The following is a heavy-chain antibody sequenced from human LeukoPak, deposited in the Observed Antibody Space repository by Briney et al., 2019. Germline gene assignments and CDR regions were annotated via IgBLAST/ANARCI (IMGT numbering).Heavy chain of an antibody. CDR1: GFTFGSYA. CDR3: AKVTSAGSCYQSDY. CDR2: ISDRGGTT. V-gene: IGHV3-23*01. D-gene: IGHD2-15*01. Sequence: GGSLRLSCAASGFTFGSYAMAWVRQAPGKGLEWVSGISDRGGTTYYADSVEGRFTISRDNSKNTLYLQMNNLGAEDTAVYYCAKVTSAGSCYQSDYWGQGTLVTVSS. J-gene: IGHJ4*02.